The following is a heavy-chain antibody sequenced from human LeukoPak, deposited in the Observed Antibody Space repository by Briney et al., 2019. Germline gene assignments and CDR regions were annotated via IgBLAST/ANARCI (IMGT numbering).Heavy chain of an antibody. V-gene: IGHV3-33*01. D-gene: IGHD4-17*01. J-gene: IGHJ4*02. CDR2: IWYDGSNK. CDR3: ARGPRSLRGAYYFDY. CDR1: GFTFSSYG. Sequence: GGSLRLSCAASGFTFSSYGMHWVRQAPGKGLEWVAVIWYDGSNKYYADSVKGRFTISRDNSKNTLYLQMNSLRAEDTAVYYCARGPRSLRGAYYFDYWGQGTLVTVSS.